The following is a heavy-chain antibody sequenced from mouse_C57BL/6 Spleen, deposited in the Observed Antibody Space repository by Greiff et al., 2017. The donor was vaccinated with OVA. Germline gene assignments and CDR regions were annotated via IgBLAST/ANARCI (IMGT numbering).Heavy chain of an antibody. CDR2: IDPENGDT. CDR1: GFNIKDDY. Sequence: VQLQQSGAELVRPGASVKLSCTASGFNIKDDYMHWVKQRPEQGLEWIGWIDPENGDTEYASKFQGKATITADTSSNTAYLQLSSLTSEDAADCWCSGCSTWFAYWGPATPVSVSA. CDR3: SGCSTWFAY. J-gene: IGHJ3*01. V-gene: IGHV14-4*01. D-gene: IGHD1-3*01.